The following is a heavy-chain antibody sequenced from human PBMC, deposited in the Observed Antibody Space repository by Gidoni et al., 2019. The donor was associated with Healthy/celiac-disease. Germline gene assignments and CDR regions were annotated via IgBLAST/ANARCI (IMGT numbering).Heavy chain of an antibody. J-gene: IGHJ4*02. CDR3: ARGSDYDYVWGSYTWYFDY. CDR2: ISSSGRTI. Sequence: EVQLVESGGGLVQPGVSLSLSCAASGFNFSSYAMNWVRQAPGKGLEWVSYISSSGRTIYYADSVKGRFTISRDNAKNSLYLQMNSLRAEDTAVYYCARGSDYDYVWGSYTWYFDYWGQGTLVTVSS. CDR1: GFNFSSYA. D-gene: IGHD3-16*01. V-gene: IGHV3-48*03.